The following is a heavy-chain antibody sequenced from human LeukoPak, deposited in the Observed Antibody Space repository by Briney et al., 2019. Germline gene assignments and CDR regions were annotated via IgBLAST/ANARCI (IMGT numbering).Heavy chain of an antibody. Sequence: PGGSLRLSCAASGFTFSSHAMSWIRQPPGKGLEWIGYIYYSGSTNYNPSLKSRVTISVDTSKNQFSLKLSSVTAADTAVYYCSGGYSYGSTFDYWGQGTLVTVSS. CDR3: SGGYSYGSTFDY. J-gene: IGHJ4*02. V-gene: IGHV4-59*11. CDR1: GFTFSSHA. D-gene: IGHD5-18*01. CDR2: IYYSGST.